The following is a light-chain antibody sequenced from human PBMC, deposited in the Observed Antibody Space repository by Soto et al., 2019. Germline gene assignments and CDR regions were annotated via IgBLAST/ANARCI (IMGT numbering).Light chain of an antibody. J-gene: IGKJ4*01. CDR3: QQCYRTPLT. V-gene: IGKV1-39*01. CDR2: AAS. Sequence: DIQMTQSPSSLSASVGDRVTITCRASQSINYYLNWYQQKPGKAPKVLIYAASSLQSGVPSRFSGSGSGTEFTLTISSLEPEDFATYYCQQCYRTPLTFGGGTRVDIK. CDR1: QSINYY.